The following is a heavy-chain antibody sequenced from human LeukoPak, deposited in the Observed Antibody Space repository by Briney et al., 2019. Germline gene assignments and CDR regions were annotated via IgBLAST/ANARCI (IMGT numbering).Heavy chain of an antibody. D-gene: IGHD7-27*01. CDR3: ARDSITADNSLDY. J-gene: IGHJ4*02. Sequence: GGSLRLSCAASGFSFSSYGMHWVRHAPGKGLEWVAVIGKDGRNKNNADAVRGRFTISRDNSKNTLYLQMDSLRAEDTAVYYCARDSITADNSLDYWGRGTLVTISS. CDR2: IGKDGRNK. CDR1: GFSFSSYG. V-gene: IGHV3-33*08.